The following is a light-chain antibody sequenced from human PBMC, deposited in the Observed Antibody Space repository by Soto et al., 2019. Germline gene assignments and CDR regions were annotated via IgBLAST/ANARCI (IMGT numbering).Light chain of an antibody. V-gene: IGKV1-9*01. CDR1: QGTSSY. Sequence: DIQLTQSPSFLSASVGDRVTITCRASQGTSSYLAWFQQKPGRAPKLLIYGASTLQSGVPARFSGSGSGTDFTLTISSLEPEDFAVYYCQQRSDWRITFGQGTRLEIK. J-gene: IGKJ5*01. CDR2: GAS. CDR3: QQRSDWRIT.